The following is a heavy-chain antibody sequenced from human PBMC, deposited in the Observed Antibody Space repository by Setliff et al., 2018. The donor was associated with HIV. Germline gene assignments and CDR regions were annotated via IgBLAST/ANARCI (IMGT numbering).Heavy chain of an antibody. CDR3: ARGVAADGTDY. J-gene: IGHJ4*02. D-gene: IGHD6-13*01. Sequence: GGSLRLSCAGSGYSFSSYEMNWVRQGPGKGLEWVSYITGSSSHIYYADSVKGRFTISRNNAKNSLYLQMNSLRAEDTAVYYCARGVAADGTDYWGQGTLVTVS. CDR2: ITGSSSHI. V-gene: IGHV3-21*05. CDR1: GYSFSSYE.